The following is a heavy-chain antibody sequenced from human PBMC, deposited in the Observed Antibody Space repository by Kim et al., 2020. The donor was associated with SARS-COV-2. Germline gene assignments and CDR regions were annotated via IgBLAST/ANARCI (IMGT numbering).Heavy chain of an antibody. D-gene: IGHD6-13*01. CDR3: ARSRAGHYGMDV. V-gene: IGHV4-30-2*01. J-gene: IGHJ6*02. Sequence: YHNPSLKSRVTISVDRSKNQFSLKLSSVTAADTAVYYCARSRAGHYGMDVWGQGTTVTVSS.